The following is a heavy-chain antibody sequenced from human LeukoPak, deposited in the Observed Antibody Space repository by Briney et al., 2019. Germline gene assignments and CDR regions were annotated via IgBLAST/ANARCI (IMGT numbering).Heavy chain of an antibody. CDR3: ARESRKWGDF. V-gene: IGHV3-23*01. Sequence: PGWSLRLSCAASGFTLSNYAMSWVRQPPGKGLEWVSSIVGSGAGTFYADSVKGRFTISRDNSKNTLYLQMNSLRVEDTAIYFCARESRKWGDFWGQGSLVTVSS. J-gene: IGHJ4*02. CDR1: GFTLSNYA. CDR2: IVGSGAGT. D-gene: IGHD1-26*01.